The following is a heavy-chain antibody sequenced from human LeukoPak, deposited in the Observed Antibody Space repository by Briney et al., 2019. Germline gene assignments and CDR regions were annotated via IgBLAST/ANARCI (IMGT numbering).Heavy chain of an antibody. D-gene: IGHD3-22*01. CDR3: AREGRYYYDSSGYYFD. V-gene: IGHV4-39*07. CDR1: GGSISSSDHS. CDR2: IYYSGST. Sequence: PSETLSLTCTVSGGSISSSDHSWGWIRQPPGKGLEWIGSIYYSGSTYYNPSLKSRVTMSVDTSKNQFSLKLSSVTAADTAVYYCAREGRYYYDSSGYYFDWGQGTLVTVSS. J-gene: IGHJ4*02.